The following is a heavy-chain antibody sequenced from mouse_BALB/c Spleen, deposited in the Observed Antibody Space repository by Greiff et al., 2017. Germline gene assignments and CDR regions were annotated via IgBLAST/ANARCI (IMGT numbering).Heavy chain of an antibody. CDR2: ILPGSGST. V-gene: IGHV1-9*01. CDR1: GYTFSSYW. D-gene: IGHD3-3*01. Sequence: QVQLQQSGAELMKPGVSVKISCKATGYTFSSYWTEWVKQRPGHGLEWLGEILPGSGSTNYNEKFKGKSTFTADTSSNTSYIQLSSLTSEDSAFYYCARRRDSSYAMDYWGQGTSVTGSS. J-gene: IGHJ4*01. CDR3: ARRRDSSYAMDY.